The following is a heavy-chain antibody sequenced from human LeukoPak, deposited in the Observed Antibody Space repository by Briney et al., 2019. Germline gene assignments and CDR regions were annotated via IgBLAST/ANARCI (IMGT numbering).Heavy chain of an antibody. Sequence: GGSLRLSCAGSGFTFSTFWMSWVRQAPGKGLEWVANIKEDGSEKYYVDSMKGRSTVSRDNAKNSLYLQMDSLGAEDTAVYYCARGGTFVSDYWGQGTLVTVSS. V-gene: IGHV3-7*01. D-gene: IGHD1-1*01. CDR2: IKEDGSEK. J-gene: IGHJ4*02. CDR1: GFTFSTFW. CDR3: ARGGTFVSDY.